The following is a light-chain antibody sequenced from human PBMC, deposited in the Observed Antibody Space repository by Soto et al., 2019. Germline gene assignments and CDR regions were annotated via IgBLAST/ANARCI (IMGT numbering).Light chain of an antibody. CDR3: QQYYSYSGT. CDR1: QGISSY. CDR2: AAP. Sequence: AIRMTQAPSSLSASTGDRVTITCRAGQGISSYLAWYEQKPGNAPKLLIYAAPPLQSGFPSRFSGSGSGTDFTLTFVCLQSEDFATYYFQQYYSYSGTFGPGATGAIK. V-gene: IGKV1-8*01. J-gene: IGKJ3*01.